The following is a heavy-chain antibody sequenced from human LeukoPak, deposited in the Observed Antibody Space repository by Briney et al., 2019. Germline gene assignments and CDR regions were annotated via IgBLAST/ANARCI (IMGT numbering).Heavy chain of an antibody. Sequence: SETLSLTCTVSGGSISSNYWSCIRHPPRRRVEWRGYIYYSGSTNYNPSLKGRVTISVDTSKNQFSLKLSSVTAADTAVYYCARTLYSGSYYAPYWGQGTLVTVSS. V-gene: IGHV4-59*08. CDR1: GGSISSNY. J-gene: IGHJ4*02. D-gene: IGHD1-26*01. CDR3: ARTLYSGSYYAPY. CDR2: IYYSGST.